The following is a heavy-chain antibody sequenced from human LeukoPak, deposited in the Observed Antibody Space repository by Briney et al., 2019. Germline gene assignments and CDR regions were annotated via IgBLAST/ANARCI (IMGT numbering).Heavy chain of an antibody. V-gene: IGHV1-46*01. CDR2: INPSGGST. CDR1: GYTFTSYY. CDR3: AAEYGSGSYPPPLDY. Sequence: ASVKVSCKASGYTFTSYYMHWVRQAPGQGLEWMGIINPSGGSTSYAQKFQGRVTMTWDTSTSTVYMELSGLRSEDTAVYYCAAEYGSGSYPPPLDYWGQGTLVTVSS. D-gene: IGHD3-10*01. J-gene: IGHJ4*02.